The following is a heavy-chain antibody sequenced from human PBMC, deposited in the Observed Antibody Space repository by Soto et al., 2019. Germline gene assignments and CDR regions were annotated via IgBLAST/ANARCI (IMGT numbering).Heavy chain of an antibody. D-gene: IGHD2-2*01. J-gene: IGHJ4*02. CDR1: GFSLSTSGVG. CDR3: EHTPVPSQYYFDC. Sequence: QITLKESGPTLVKPTQTLTLTCTFSGFSLSTSGVGVGWIRQPPGKALEWLALIYWDDDKWYSPSLKSRLTLTRDTSQNKVAQRMTNIDPVDTTTYCCEHTPVPSQYYFDCGGQGTQLRVSA. V-gene: IGHV2-5*02. CDR2: IYWDDDK.